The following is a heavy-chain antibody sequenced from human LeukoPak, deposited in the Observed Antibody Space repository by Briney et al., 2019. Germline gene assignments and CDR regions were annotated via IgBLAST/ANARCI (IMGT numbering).Heavy chain of an antibody. J-gene: IGHJ3*02. D-gene: IGHD4-17*01. CDR3: ARHNYGLNSAGFDI. CDR2: IYPGDSDT. CDR1: GYSFAAFW. Sequence: GESLRISFQASGYSFAAFWIDWVRQVPGKGLEWMGIIYPGDSDTRYSPSFQGQVTISADKSINTAYLQWSSLKASDTAIYYCARHNYGLNSAGFDIWGQGTMVSVSS. V-gene: IGHV5-51*01.